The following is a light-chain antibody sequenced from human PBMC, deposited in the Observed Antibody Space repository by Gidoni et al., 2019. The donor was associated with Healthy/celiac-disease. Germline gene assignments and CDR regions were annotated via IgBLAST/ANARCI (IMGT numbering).Light chain of an antibody. CDR1: SGHSSYA. CDR3: QNWGTDWV. CDR2: LNSDGSH. V-gene: IGLV4-69*01. J-gene: IGLJ3*02. Sequence: QLVLTQSPSASASLGASVKLTCTLSSGHSSYAIAWHPQQPAKGPRYLMKLNSDGSHSKGDGLPDRFSGSSSGAEGQLHLSSLPSEDEGEYFCQNWGTDWVFGGGTKLTVL.